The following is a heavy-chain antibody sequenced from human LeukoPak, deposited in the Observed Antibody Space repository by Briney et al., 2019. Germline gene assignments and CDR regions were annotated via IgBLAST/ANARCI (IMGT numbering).Heavy chain of an antibody. D-gene: IGHD3-10*01. CDR2: INHSGST. V-gene: IGHV4-34*01. CDR3: ARSDGYGLVGI. J-gene: IGHJ3*02. CDR1: GGSFSGYY. Sequence: SETLSLTCAVYGGSFSGYYWSWIRQPPGKGLEWIGEINHSGSTYYNPSLKSRVIILIDTAKNHFSLNLTSVTAADTAVYYCARSDGYGLVGIWGQGTMVTVSS.